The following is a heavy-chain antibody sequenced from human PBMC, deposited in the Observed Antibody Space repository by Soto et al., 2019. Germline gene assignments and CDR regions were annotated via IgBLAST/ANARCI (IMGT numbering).Heavy chain of an antibody. J-gene: IGHJ3*02. CDR2: ISYDGSNK. Sequence: QVQLVESGGGVVKPGRSLRLSCAASGFTFSSYGMHWVRQAPGKGLEWVAVISYDGSNKYYADSVKGRFTISRDNSKNTLYLQMKSLGTEDTAVYYCAKGDCGGDCYSFDAFDIWGHWTRVPVSS. D-gene: IGHD2-21*02. CDR3: AKGDCGGDCYSFDAFDI. CDR1: GFTFSSYG. V-gene: IGHV3-30*18.